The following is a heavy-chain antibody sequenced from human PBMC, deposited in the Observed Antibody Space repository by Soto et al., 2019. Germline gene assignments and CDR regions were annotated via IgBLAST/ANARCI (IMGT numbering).Heavy chain of an antibody. J-gene: IGHJ6*02. CDR2: ISSSSSYI. Sequence: EVPLVESGGGLVKPGGSLRLSCAASGFTFNTYSMNWVRQAPGKGLEWVSSISSSSSYIYYADSVKGRFAISRDNAKNFLYLQMNRLRAEDTAVYYCARGHDPFSSGYPYYYYYGMDVWGQGNTGTVSS. CDR3: ARGHDPFSSGYPYYYYYGMDV. V-gene: IGHV3-21*01. D-gene: IGHD3-22*01. CDR1: GFTFNTYS.